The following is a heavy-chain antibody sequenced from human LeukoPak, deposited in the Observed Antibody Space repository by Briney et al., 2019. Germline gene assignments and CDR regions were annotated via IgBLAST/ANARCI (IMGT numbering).Heavy chain of an antibody. CDR2: IIPIFGTA. CDR1: GGTFSSYA. V-gene: IGHV1-69*13. J-gene: IGHJ4*02. CDR3: ARQEARGYLYEGLDY. Sequence: ASVKVSCKASGGTFSSYAISWVRQAPGQGLEWMGGIIPIFGTANYAQKFQGRVTITADESTSTAYMELSSLRSEDTAVYSCARQEARGYLYEGLDYWGQGTLVTVSS. D-gene: IGHD3-22*01.